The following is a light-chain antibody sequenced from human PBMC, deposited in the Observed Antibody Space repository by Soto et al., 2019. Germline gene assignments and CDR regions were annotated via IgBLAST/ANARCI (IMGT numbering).Light chain of an antibody. V-gene: IGLV2-11*01. CDR2: DVT. CDR1: SSDVGAYNY. Sequence: QSALTQPRSVSGSPGQSVTFSCTGTSSDVGAYNYVSWYQHHPGKAPKLVIYDVTKRPSGVPDRFAGSKSGNTASLTISGLQAEDEADYYCCSYAGSSLWVFGGATKVTVL. CDR3: CSYAGSSLWV. J-gene: IGLJ3*02.